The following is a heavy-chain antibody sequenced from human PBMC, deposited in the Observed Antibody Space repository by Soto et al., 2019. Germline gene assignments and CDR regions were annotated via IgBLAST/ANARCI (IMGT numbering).Heavy chain of an antibody. D-gene: IGHD6-13*01. CDR2: ISGSGGST. V-gene: IGHV3-23*01. Sequence: PGGSLRLSCAASGFTFSSYAMSWVRQAPGKGLEWVSAISGSGGSTYYADSVKGRFTISRDNSKNTLYLQMNSLRAEDTAVYYCAKDLALGIAAAGTFGVFSNYMDVWGKGTTVTVSS. CDR3: AKDLALGIAAAGTFGVFSNYMDV. J-gene: IGHJ6*03. CDR1: GFTFSSYA.